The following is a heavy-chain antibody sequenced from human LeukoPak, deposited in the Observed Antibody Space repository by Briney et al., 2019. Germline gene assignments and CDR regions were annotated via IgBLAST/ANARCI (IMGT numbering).Heavy chain of an antibody. D-gene: IGHD6-19*01. CDR1: GGSISSYY. CDR3: ARGYSSGWFSVGYFDY. CDR2: IYYSGGT. Sequence: PSETLSLTCTVSGGSISSYYWSWIRQPPGKGLEWIGYIYYSGGTNYNPSLKSRVTISVDTSKNQFSLKLSSVTAADTAVYYCARGYSSGWFSVGYFDYWGQGTLVTVSS. J-gene: IGHJ4*02. V-gene: IGHV4-59*01.